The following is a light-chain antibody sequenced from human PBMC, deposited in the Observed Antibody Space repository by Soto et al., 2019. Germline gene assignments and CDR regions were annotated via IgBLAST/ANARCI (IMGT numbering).Light chain of an antibody. J-gene: IGLJ2*01. Sequence: QSVLTQPPSVSGAPGQRVTISCTGSSSNIGAGYDVHWYQHLPGTGPKLLIYGDTNRPSGVPDRFSGSKSGTSASLAITGLQSEDEADYYCQSYDSSLSGHVVFGGGIKLTVL. CDR2: GDT. V-gene: IGLV1-40*01. CDR3: QSYDSSLSGHVV. CDR1: SSNIGAGYD.